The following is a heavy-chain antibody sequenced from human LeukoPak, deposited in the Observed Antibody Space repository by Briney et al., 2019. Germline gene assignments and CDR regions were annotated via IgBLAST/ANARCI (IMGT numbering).Heavy chain of an antibody. CDR3: AVGIATAGLNY. CDR1: GFTFSSYS. CDR2: ISSFSSYI. Sequence: GGSLRLSCEGSGFTFSSYSINWVRQAPGKGLEWVSSISSFSSYIYYADSVKGRFTISRDNAKNSLYLQMNSLRAEDTAVYYCAVGIATAGLNYWGQGTLVTVSS. V-gene: IGHV3-21*01. D-gene: IGHD6-13*01. J-gene: IGHJ4*02.